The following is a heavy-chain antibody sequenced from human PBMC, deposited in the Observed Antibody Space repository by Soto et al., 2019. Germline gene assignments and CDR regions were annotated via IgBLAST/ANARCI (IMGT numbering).Heavy chain of an antibody. V-gene: IGHV3-23*01. D-gene: IGHD2-2*01. Sequence: EVQLLESGGGLVQPGGSLRLSCAASGFTFSSYAMSWVRQAPGKGLEWVSAISGSGGSTYYADSVKGRFTISRDNSKNPLYLQMNSLRAEDTAVYYCAGQKPRYCSSTSCSGGRFDPWGQGTLVTVSS. J-gene: IGHJ5*02. CDR2: ISGSGGST. CDR1: GFTFSSYA. CDR3: AGQKPRYCSSTSCSGGRFDP.